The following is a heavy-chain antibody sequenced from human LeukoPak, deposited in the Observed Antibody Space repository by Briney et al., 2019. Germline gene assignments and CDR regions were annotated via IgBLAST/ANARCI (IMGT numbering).Heavy chain of an antibody. CDR3: ARDLSPEAIVGYNYFDY. CDR2: ISSSSSYI. Sequence: GGSLRLSCAASGFTFSSYWMHWVRQAPGKGLEWVSSISSSSSYIYYADSVKGRFTISRDNAKNSLYLQMNSLRAEDTAVYYCARDLSPEAIVGYNYFDYWGQGTLVTVSS. V-gene: IGHV3-21*01. CDR1: GFTFSSYW. J-gene: IGHJ4*02. D-gene: IGHD2-21*01.